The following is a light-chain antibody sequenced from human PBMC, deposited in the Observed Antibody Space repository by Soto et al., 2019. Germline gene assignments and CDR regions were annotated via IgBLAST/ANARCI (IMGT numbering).Light chain of an antibody. CDR1: SSDIGGYKY. J-gene: IGLJ1*01. Sequence: QSVLTQPASVSGSPGQSITIPCTGTSSDIGGYKYVSWYQQHPGKAPKLMIYDVSKRPSGVPDRFSGSKSGNTASLTISGLQAEDEADYYCCSYAGSYTYVFGTGTKVTVL. CDR3: CSYAGSYTYV. V-gene: IGLV2-11*01. CDR2: DVS.